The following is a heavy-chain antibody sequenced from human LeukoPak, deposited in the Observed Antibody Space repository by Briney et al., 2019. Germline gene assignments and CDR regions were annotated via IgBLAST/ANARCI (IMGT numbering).Heavy chain of an antibody. CDR3: ARATTYDILTGYFDY. D-gene: IGHD3-9*01. Sequence: TSETLSLTCAVYGGSFSGYYWSWIRQPPGKGLEWIGEINHSGSTNYNPSLKSRVTISVDTSKNQFSLKLSSVTAADTAVYYCARATTYDILTGYFDYWGQGTLVTVSS. V-gene: IGHV4-34*01. J-gene: IGHJ4*02. CDR1: GGSFSGYY. CDR2: INHSGST.